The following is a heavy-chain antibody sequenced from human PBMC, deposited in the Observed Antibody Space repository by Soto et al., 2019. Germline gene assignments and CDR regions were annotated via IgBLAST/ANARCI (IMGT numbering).Heavy chain of an antibody. V-gene: IGHV4-59*01. Sequence: SETLSLTCTVSGGSISSYYWSWIRQLPGKGLEWIGYIYYSGSTNYNPSLKSRVTISVDTSKNQFSLKLSSVTAADTAVYYCARGTWTYGMDVWGQGTTVTVSS. D-gene: IGHD3-16*01. CDR2: IYYSGST. J-gene: IGHJ6*02. CDR3: ARGTWTYGMDV. CDR1: GGSISSYY.